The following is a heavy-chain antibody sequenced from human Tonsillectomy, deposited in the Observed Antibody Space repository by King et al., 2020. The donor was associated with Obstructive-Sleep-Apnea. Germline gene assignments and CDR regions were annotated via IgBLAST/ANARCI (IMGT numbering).Heavy chain of an antibody. CDR2: INHSGRT. V-gene: IGHV4-34*01. CDR1: GGSFSDYY. D-gene: IGHD6-13*01. CDR3: ARGSGAADVNWFDP. Sequence: VQLQQWGAGLLKPSETLSLICGVSGGSFSDYYWSWIRQPPGKGLEWIGEINHSGRTNYNPTLKSRVTISVDMSKNQFSLKLTSVTAADTAVYYCARGSGAADVNWFDPWGQGALVTVSS. J-gene: IGHJ5*02.